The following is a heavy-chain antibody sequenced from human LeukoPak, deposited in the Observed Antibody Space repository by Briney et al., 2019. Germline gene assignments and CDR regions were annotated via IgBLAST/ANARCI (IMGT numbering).Heavy chain of an antibody. D-gene: IGHD1-14*01. Sequence: SESLSLTCTVYGGSITSYYWSWIRQPPGKGLEYIGYIFHSGGSNYKSSLKRRVTMSVATPKTQTSWKLTSLPAANPAVYYCARGGLYIPDHPSDIWGQGTLVTVSS. CDR3: ARGGLYIPDHPSDI. CDR2: IFHSGGS. V-gene: IGHV4-59*01. CDR1: GGSITSYY. J-gene: IGHJ3*02.